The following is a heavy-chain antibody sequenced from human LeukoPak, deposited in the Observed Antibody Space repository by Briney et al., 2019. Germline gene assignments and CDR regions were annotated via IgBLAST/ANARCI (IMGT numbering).Heavy chain of an antibody. J-gene: IGHJ4*02. Sequence: GGSLRLACAASGFTFSSYSMNWVRQAPGKGLEWVSSISSSSSYIYYADSVKGRFTISRDNAKNSLYLQMNSLRAEDTAVYYCARGLNSGSYHIDYWGQGTLVTVSS. CDR3: ARGLNSGSYHIDY. CDR1: GFTFSSYS. V-gene: IGHV3-21*01. CDR2: ISSSSSYI. D-gene: IGHD1-26*01.